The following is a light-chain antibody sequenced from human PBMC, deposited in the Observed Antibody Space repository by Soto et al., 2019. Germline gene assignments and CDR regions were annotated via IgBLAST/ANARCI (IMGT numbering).Light chain of an antibody. Sequence: EIVMTQSPATLSVSPGERATLSCRASKSVAGNLAWYQQKPGQAPRLLIYGASTRATGIPARFSGSGSGTEFTLTISSLQSEDFAVYYCQQYNDWPPIPFGQGTRLEIK. J-gene: IGKJ5*01. CDR1: KSVAGN. CDR3: QQYNDWPPIP. V-gene: IGKV3-15*01. CDR2: GAS.